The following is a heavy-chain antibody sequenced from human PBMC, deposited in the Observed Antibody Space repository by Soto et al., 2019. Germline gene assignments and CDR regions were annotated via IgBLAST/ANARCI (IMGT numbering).Heavy chain of an antibody. CDR1: GGSISSGGYS. J-gene: IGHJ3*02. D-gene: IGHD3-22*01. Sequence: SETLSLTCAVSGGSISSGGYSWSWIRQPPGKGLEWIGYIYYSGSTYYNPSLKSRVTISVDTSKNQFSLKLSSVTAADTAVYYCARSMIVVVTRAFDIWGQGTMVTVSS. CDR3: ARSMIVVVTRAFDI. V-gene: IGHV4-30-2*05. CDR2: IYYSGST.